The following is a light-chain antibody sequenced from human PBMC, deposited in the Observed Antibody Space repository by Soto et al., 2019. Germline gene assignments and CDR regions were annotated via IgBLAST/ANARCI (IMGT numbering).Light chain of an antibody. CDR1: SSDVGGYKF. V-gene: IGLV2-14*01. Sequence: QSALTQPASVSGSPGQSITISCTGTSSDVGGYKFVSWYQQHPGKAPKLMIYEVTNRPSGVSNRFSGSKSGNTASLTISGLQAGDEADYYCSSYTTSSTLEVFGTGTKVTVL. CDR2: EVT. CDR3: SSYTTSSTLEV. J-gene: IGLJ1*01.